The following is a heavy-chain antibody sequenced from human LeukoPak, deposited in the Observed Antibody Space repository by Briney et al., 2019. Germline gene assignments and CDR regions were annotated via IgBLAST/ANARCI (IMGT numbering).Heavy chain of an antibody. J-gene: IGHJ4*02. V-gene: IGHV1-2*02. CDR1: GYTFTGYY. CDR2: ISPESGGQ. CDR3: ARDEDDY. Sequence: ASVKVSCKASGYTFTGYYIHWVRQAPGQGLEWMGWISPESGGQDSAQKFQGRLTMTSDTSITTVYMELSGLRYDDTAVYFCARDEDDYWGQGTLVTVSS.